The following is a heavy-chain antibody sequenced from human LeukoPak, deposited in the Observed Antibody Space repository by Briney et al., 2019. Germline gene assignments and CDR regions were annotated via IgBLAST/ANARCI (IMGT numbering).Heavy chain of an antibody. J-gene: IGHJ4*02. D-gene: IGHD3-3*01. CDR3: ARGNYDFWRTIDY. V-gene: IGHV4-4*02. Sequence: PSETLSLTCAVSGGSISSSNWWSWVRQPPGKGLEWIGEIYHSGSTNYSPSLKSRVAISVDKSKNQFSLKLSSVTAADTAVYYCARGNYDFWRTIDYWGQGTLVTVSS. CDR1: GGSISSSNW. CDR2: IYHSGST.